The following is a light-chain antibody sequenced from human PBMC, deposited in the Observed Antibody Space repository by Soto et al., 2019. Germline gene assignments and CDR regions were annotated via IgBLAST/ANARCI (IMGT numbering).Light chain of an antibody. V-gene: IGLV2-8*01. Sequence: QSALTQPPSASGSPGQSVTISCTGTSSDVGGYIYVYWYQQHPGKAPKLMIYEVTKRPSGVPDRFSGSKSGNTASLTVSGLQAEDEADYYCSSYADSNSYVFGTGTKLTVL. CDR3: SSYADSNSYV. CDR1: SSDVGGYIY. CDR2: EVT. J-gene: IGLJ1*01.